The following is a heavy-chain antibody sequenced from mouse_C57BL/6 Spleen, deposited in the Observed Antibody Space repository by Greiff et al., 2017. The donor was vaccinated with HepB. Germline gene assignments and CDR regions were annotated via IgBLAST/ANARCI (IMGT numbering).Heavy chain of an antibody. CDR2: INYDGSST. CDR1: GFTFSDYY. V-gene: IGHV5-16*01. CDR3: ARFITTAYYFDY. J-gene: IGHJ2*01. D-gene: IGHD1-1*01. Sequence: EVMLVESEGGLVQPGSSMKLSCTASGFTFSDYYMAWVRQVPEKGLEWVANINYDGSSTYYLDSLKSRFIISRDNAKNILYLQMSSLKSEDTATYYCARFITTAYYFDYWGQGTTLTVSS.